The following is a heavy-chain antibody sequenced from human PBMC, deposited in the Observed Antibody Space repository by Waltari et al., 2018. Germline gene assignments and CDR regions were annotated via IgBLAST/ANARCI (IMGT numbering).Heavy chain of an antibody. CDR1: GFTFSAYS. D-gene: IGHD6-19*01. Sequence: EVQLVESGGGLVQPGGSLRLSCAASGFTFSAYSMTWVRQAPGKGLGWVSFISSSGSAIYYADSGQGRFTISRDNARNSLYLQMNSLRAEDTAVYFCARASVAGTPFNFYAMDVWGRGTTVTVSS. CDR3: ARASVAGTPFNFYAMDV. J-gene: IGHJ6*02. V-gene: IGHV3-48*01. CDR2: ISSSGSAI.